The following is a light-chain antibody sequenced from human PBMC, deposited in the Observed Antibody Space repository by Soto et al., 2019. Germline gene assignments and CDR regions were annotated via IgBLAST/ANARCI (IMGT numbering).Light chain of an antibody. Sequence: SYELTQPPSVSVAPGQTARLTCGGNNIAGKSVHWYQQKPGQAPVLVVYNDFDRPSGIAERFSGSKSGDTATLTISGVEAGDEADYFCQVWDSSSDHSVFGGGTKVTVL. J-gene: IGLJ2*01. CDR3: QVWDSSSDHSV. V-gene: IGLV3-21*02. CDR1: NIAGKS. CDR2: NDF.